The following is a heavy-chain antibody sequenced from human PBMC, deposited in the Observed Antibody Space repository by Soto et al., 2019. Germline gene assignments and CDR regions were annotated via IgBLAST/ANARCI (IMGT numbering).Heavy chain of an antibody. Sequence: DVQLVESGGGLVQPGRSLRLSCVASGFTADDYALHWVRQAPGKGLEWVSGISSNSDTIHYADSVKGRFTISRDNAKNSLFLQMNSLRPEDTAVYYCAKDMKWGGMTTIHYFDSWGQGTLVTVSS. CDR2: ISSNSDTI. CDR1: GFTADDYA. J-gene: IGHJ4*02. CDR3: AKDMKWGGMTTIHYFDS. V-gene: IGHV3-9*02. D-gene: IGHD4-17*01.